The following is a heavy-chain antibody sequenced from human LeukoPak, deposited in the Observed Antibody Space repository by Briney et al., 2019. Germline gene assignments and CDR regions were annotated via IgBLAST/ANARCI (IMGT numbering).Heavy chain of an antibody. D-gene: IGHD4-17*01. J-gene: IGHJ4*02. V-gene: IGHV1-18*01. CDR1: GYTFTSYG. CDR3: ARTTVTTLLLLPFDY. CDR2: ISAYNGNT. Sequence: ASVKVSCKASGYTFTSYGISWVRQAPGQGLEWMGWISAYNGNTNYARKLQGRVTMTTDTSTSTAYMELRSLRSDDTAVYYCARTTVTTLLLLPFDYWGQGTLITVSS.